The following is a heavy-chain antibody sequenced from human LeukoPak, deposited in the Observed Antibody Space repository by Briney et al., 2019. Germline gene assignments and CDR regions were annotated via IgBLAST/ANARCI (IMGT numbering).Heavy chain of an antibody. J-gene: IGHJ4*02. CDR2: IIPIFGTA. CDR1: EYTFTGYY. CDR3: ATGHHTTVTTHYFDY. Sequence: GASVKVSCKASEYTFTGYYMHWVRQAPGQGLEWMGGIIPIFGTANYAQKFQGRVTITADESTSTAYMELSSLRSEDTAVYYCATGHHTTVTTHYFDYWGQGTLSPSPQ. V-gene: IGHV1-69*13. D-gene: IGHD4-17*01.